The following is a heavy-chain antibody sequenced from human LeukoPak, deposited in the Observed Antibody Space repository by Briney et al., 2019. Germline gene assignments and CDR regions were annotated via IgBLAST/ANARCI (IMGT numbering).Heavy chain of an antibody. V-gene: IGHV3-30*18. J-gene: IGHJ4*02. CDR3: AKEGYYYDSSPWDY. CDR2: ISYDGSNK. D-gene: IGHD3-22*01. Sequence: GSLRLSCAASGFTFSSYGMHWVRQAPGKGLEWVAVISYDGSNKYYADSVKGRFTISRDNSKYTLYLQMNSLRAGDTAVYYCAKEGYYYDSSPWDYWGQGTLVTVSS. CDR1: GFTFSSYG.